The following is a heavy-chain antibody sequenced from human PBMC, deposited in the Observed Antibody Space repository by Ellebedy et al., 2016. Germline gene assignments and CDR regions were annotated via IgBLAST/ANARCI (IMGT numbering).Heavy chain of an antibody. J-gene: IGHJ4*02. Sequence: SVKVSXKASGGTFSSFAISWVRQAPGQGLEWMGAIIPIFGTAQYAQKFQGRLTITADDSTNTAFMELSSLRSEDTAVYYCASIGDYLPVAVDYWGQGTLVTVSS. V-gene: IGHV1-69*13. CDR1: GGTFSSFA. D-gene: IGHD2-15*01. CDR2: IIPIFGTA. CDR3: ASIGDYLPVAVDY.